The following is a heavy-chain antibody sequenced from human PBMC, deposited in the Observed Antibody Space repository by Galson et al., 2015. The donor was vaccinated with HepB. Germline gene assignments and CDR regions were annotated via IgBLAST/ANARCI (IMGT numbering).Heavy chain of an antibody. Sequence: SLRLSCAASGFTFSNAWMSWVRQAPGKGLEWVGRIKSKTDGGTTDYAAPVKGRFTISRDDSKNTLYLQMNSLKTEDTAVYYCTTDKVPLGFGGATFWKFDYWGQGTLVTVSS. CDR3: TTDKVPLGFGGATFWKFDY. CDR2: IKSKTDGGTT. D-gene: IGHD1-26*01. V-gene: IGHV3-15*01. CDR1: GFTFSNAW. J-gene: IGHJ4*02.